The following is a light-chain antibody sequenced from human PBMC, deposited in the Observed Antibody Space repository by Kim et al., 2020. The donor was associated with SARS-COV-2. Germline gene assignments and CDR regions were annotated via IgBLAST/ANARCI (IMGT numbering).Light chain of an antibody. J-gene: IGLJ2*01. CDR1: PSAAGGYIY. CDR2: AVT. CDR3: TSYASTTSHVI. Sequence: TLSCTGAPSAAGGYIYVSWYQQHPDKAPKLLIYAVTNRPSGVSNRFSGSKSGNTASLTISGLQAEDEADYYCTSYASTTSHVIFGGGTQLTVL. V-gene: IGLV2-14*03.